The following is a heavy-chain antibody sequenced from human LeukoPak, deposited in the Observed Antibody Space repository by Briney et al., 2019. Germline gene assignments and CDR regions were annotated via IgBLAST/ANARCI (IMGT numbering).Heavy chain of an antibody. CDR2: IRYDGSNK. Sequence: QPGGSLRLACAASGFTFSSYGMHWVRQAPGKGLEWVAFIRYDGSNKYYADSVKGRFTISRDNSKNTLYLQMNSLRAEDTAVYYCAKDITVMIGDAFDIWGQGTMVTVPS. D-gene: IGHD3-22*01. CDR3: AKDITVMIGDAFDI. J-gene: IGHJ3*02. CDR1: GFTFSSYG. V-gene: IGHV3-30*02.